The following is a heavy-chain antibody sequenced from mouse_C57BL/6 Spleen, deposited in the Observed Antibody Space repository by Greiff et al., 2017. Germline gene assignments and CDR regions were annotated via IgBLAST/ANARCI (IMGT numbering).Heavy chain of an antibody. CDR1: GYTFTDYN. CDR3: AREGSGYPAWLAY. J-gene: IGHJ3*01. D-gene: IGHD3-2*02. Sequence: EVQLQQSGPELVKPGASVKIPCKASGYTFTDYNMDWVKQSHGKSLEWIGDINPNNGGTIYNQKFKGKATLTVDKSSSTAYMELRSLTSEDTAVXYCAREGSGYPAWLAYWGQGTLVTVSA. V-gene: IGHV1-18*01. CDR2: INPNNGGT.